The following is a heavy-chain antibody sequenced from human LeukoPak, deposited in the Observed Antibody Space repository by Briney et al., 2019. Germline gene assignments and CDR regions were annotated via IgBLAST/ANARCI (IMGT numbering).Heavy chain of an antibody. D-gene: IGHD1-26*01. CDR2: IYTSGST. CDR3: ARTRRNSGSYYYFDY. Sequence: PSETLSLTCTASGGSISSYYWSWIRQPAGKGLEWIGRIYTSGSTNYNPSFKTRVTMSVDTSKNQFSLKLSSVSAADTALYYCARTRRNSGSYYYFDYWGQGTLVTASS. J-gene: IGHJ4*02. CDR1: GGSISSYY. V-gene: IGHV4-4*07.